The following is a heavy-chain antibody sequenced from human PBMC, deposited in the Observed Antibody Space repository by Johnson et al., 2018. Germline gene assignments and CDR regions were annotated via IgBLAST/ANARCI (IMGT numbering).Heavy chain of an antibody. CDR3: ARGVGMATHGGDVFDL. CDR1: GFTFRDYA. D-gene: IGHD5-24*01. V-gene: IGHV3-30*01. CDR2: ISYDGSIK. Sequence: VQLVESGGGVVQPGRSLRLSCSASGFTFRDYAFHWVRQAPGKGLEWVAIISYDGSIKSNADSVEGRFTISRDNAKNTLFLQMNSLRREDTAVCYCARGVGMATHGGDVFDLWGQGTMVTVSS. J-gene: IGHJ3*01.